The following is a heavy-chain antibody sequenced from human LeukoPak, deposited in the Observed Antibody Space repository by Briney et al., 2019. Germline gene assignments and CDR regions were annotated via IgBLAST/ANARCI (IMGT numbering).Heavy chain of an antibody. CDR2: IKQDGSEK. CDR1: GFTFSSYW. D-gene: IGHD4/OR15-4a*01. J-gene: IGHJ4*02. CDR3: ARVIREGALGR. V-gene: IGHV3-7*01. Sequence: PGGSLRLPCAASGFTFSSYWMSWVRQAPGKGLEWVANIKQDGSEKYYVDSVKGRFTISRDNAKNSLYLQMNSLRAEDTAVYYCARVIREGALGRWGQGTLVTVSS.